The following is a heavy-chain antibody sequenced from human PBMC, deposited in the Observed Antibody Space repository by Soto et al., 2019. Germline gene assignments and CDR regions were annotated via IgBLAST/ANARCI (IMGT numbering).Heavy chain of an antibody. CDR2: MNPNSGNT. Sequence: GASVKVSCKASGYTFTSYDINWVRQATGQGLEWMGWMNPNSGNTGYAQKFQGRVTMTRNTSISTAYMELSSLRSEDTAVYYCARGRGYCSSTGCRHAFDIWGQGTMVTVSS. J-gene: IGHJ3*02. CDR1: GYTFTSYD. V-gene: IGHV1-8*01. CDR3: ARGRGYCSSTGCRHAFDI. D-gene: IGHD2-2*01.